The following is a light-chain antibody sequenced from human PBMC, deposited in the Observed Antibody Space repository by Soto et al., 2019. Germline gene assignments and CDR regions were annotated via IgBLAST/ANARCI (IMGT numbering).Light chain of an antibody. CDR1: SSDVGSSNL. J-gene: IGLJ1*01. CDR2: EGT. Sequence: QSALTQPASVSGSPGLSIAISCTGTSSDVGSSNLLSWYQHHPGKAPKLIIYEGTRRPSGVSGRFSGSMSGNTASLTISGLQAEDEAEYYCCSFARGSTSYVFGTGTKLTVL. CDR3: CSFARGSTSYV. V-gene: IGLV2-23*01.